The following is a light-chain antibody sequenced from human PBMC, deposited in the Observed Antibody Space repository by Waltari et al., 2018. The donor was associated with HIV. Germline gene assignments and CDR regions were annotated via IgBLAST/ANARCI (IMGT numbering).Light chain of an antibody. Sequence: DIQMTSSPSSLSASVGDTVTFTCRASQNIDTFLSWFQQTPGKAPTLLIHDTSRLHSGVPSRFSGSGSGTDFTLTISSLQSEDFATYYCLQTYDTPLTFGPGTIVDV. CDR3: LQTYDTPLT. CDR1: QNIDTF. CDR2: DTS. J-gene: IGKJ3*01. V-gene: IGKV1-39*01.